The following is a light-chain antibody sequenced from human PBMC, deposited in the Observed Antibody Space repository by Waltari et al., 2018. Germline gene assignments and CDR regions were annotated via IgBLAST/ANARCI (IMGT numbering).Light chain of an antibody. J-gene: IGLJ2*01. CDR1: SRDICGYNY. CDR3: SSYTGSNNLI. Sequence: QSALTQPPSASGSPGQSVTISGTGTSRDICGYNYVSWYQQYPGKAPKPMIYEVTKRPSGVPDRFSGSKSGYTASLTVSGLQAEDEADYYCSSYTGSNNLIFGGGTKLTVL. V-gene: IGLV2-8*01. CDR2: EVT.